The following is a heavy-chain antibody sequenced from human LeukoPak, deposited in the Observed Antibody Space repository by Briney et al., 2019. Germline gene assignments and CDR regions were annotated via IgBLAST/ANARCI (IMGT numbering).Heavy chain of an antibody. CDR2: IYGGGNT. CDR1: GFTVSNNY. Sequence: GSLRLSCAASGFTVSNNYMSWVRQAPGKGLEWVSAIYGGGNTYYADSVKGRFTISRDNSKNTLYLQMNSLRAEDTAVYYCARGLDCSGGSCYFYYYYYYMDVWGKGTTVTVSS. V-gene: IGHV3-66*02. J-gene: IGHJ6*03. CDR3: ARGLDCSGGSCYFYYYYYYMDV. D-gene: IGHD2-15*01.